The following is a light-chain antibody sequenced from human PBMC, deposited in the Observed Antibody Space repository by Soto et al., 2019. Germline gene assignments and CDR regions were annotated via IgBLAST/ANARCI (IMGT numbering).Light chain of an antibody. CDR2: SNN. Sequence: QAVLTQPPSASGTPGQTVTFSCSGSRSNIGSNTVNWYQQLPGSAPKLLIYSNNQRPSGVPDRFSGSKSGTSATLAISGLQSEDEADYYCAAWDDSLNGFDVFGTGTKVTVL. CDR3: AAWDDSLNGFDV. V-gene: IGLV1-44*01. J-gene: IGLJ1*01. CDR1: RSNIGSNT.